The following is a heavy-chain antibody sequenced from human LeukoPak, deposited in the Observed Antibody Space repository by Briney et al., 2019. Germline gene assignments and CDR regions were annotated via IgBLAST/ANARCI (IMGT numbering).Heavy chain of an antibody. J-gene: IGHJ4*02. D-gene: IGHD4-11*01. CDR1: GFTFSSYG. V-gene: IGHV3-30*02. Sequence: PGGSLRLSCAASGFTFSSYGMHWVRQAPAKGLEWVAFIRYDGSNQYYADSVKGRFTISRDNSKNTLYLQVSSLRAEDTAVYYCAKEAGVTTIFGYYFDHGGQGTLVTVSS. CDR2: IRYDGSNQ. CDR3: AKEAGVTTIFGYYFDH.